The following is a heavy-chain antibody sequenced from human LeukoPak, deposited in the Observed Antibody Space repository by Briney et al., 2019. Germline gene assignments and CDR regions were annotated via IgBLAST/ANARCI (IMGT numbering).Heavy chain of an antibody. J-gene: IGHJ4*02. CDR3: AREQSGTRGWYTVDY. D-gene: IGHD6-19*01. V-gene: IGHV3-23*01. CDR2: IRPDGDRT. CDR1: GFTFSTYA. Sequence: HPGGSLILSCAASGFTFSTYAITWVRQGPGKGLEWVSAIRPDGDRTYYANSVRGRFTISRDNSKDTVYLQINGLRVEDTAVYYCAREQSGTRGWYTVDYWGQGTLVTVSS.